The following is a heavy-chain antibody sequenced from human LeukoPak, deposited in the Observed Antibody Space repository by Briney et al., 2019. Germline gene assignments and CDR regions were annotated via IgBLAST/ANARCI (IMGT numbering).Heavy chain of an antibody. V-gene: IGHV3-23*01. Sequence: AGGSLRLSCAASGFTFSSYAMSWVRQAPGKGLEWVSAISGSGGSTYYADSVKGRFTISRDNSKNSLYLQMNSLRVEDTAVYYCARAFYSYFDYWGQGTLVVVST. J-gene: IGHJ4*02. D-gene: IGHD2/OR15-2a*01. CDR1: GFTFSSYA. CDR3: ARAFYSYFDY. CDR2: ISGSGGST.